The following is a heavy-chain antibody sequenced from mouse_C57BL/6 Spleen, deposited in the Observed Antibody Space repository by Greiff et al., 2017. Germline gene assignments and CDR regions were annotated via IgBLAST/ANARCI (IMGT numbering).Heavy chain of an antibody. J-gene: IGHJ1*03. Sequence: EVQLQESGPGLVKPSQSLSLTCSVTGYSITSGYYWNWIRQFPGNKLEWMGYISYDGSNNYNPSLKNRISITRDTSKNQFFLKLNAVTTEDTATYYCAREDHYYGSSYWGYFDVWGTGTTVTVSS. CDR1: GYSITSGYY. D-gene: IGHD1-1*01. CDR2: ISYDGSN. V-gene: IGHV3-6*01. CDR3: AREDHYYGSSYWGYFDV.